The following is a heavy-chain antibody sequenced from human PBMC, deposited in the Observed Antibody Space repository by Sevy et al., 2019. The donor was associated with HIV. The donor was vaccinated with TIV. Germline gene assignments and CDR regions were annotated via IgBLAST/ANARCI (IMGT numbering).Heavy chain of an antibody. CDR1: GFTFSDFW. J-gene: IGHJ5*02. Sequence: GGSLRLSCEVSGFTFSDFWMTWVRQSPGKGLEWVAYMNQHGTHINLLDSVRDRFTISRDNAKNSLYLQMDSLRAEDTAIYYCARDPDWGALDRWGQGTLVTVSS. CDR3: ARDPDWGALDR. CDR2: MNQHGTHI. V-gene: IGHV3-7*01. D-gene: IGHD7-27*01.